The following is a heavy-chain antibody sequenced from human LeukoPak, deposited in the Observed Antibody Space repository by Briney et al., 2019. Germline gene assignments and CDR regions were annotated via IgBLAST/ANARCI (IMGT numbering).Heavy chain of an antibody. CDR2: VYYTGVT. J-gene: IGHJ5*02. Sequence: SKTLSLTCTASGGYIITSGHYWGWIRQPPGKGLEWIGSVYYTGVTSTNPFFRSRMSISVDTSKNQFSLNLTSVTAADAAVYYCARERSSSGGHNWFDPWGQGTLVTVSS. D-gene: IGHD4-23*01. CDR3: ARERSSSGGHNWFDP. CDR1: GGYIITSGHY. V-gene: IGHV4-39*07.